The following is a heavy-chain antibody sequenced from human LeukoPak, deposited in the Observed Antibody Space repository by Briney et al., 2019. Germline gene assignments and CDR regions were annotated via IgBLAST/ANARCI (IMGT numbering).Heavy chain of an antibody. CDR2: INSGGTTT. CDR1: GFAFSTYT. Sequence: GALRLSCAACGFAFSTYTMNWARQAPGKGLEWVASINSGGTTTHYAFPVKGRFTISRDNAQNVLYLQMNGLRGDDAALYYCLRGDSRDFWGQGTLVTVSS. J-gene: IGHJ4*02. D-gene: IGHD3-22*01. V-gene: IGHV3-21*06. CDR3: LRGDSRDF.